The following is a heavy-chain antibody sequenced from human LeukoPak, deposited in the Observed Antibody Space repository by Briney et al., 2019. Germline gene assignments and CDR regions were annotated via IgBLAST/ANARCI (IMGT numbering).Heavy chain of an antibody. J-gene: IGHJ4*02. CDR2: ISSSGSTI. D-gene: IGHD5-18*01. Sequence: GXSLRLSCAASGFTFSDYYMSWIRQAPGKGLEWVSYISSSGSTIYYADSVKGRFTISRDNAKNSLYLQMNSLRAEDTAVYYCATSGYSVNFDYWGQGTLVTVSS. CDR3: ATSGYSVNFDY. V-gene: IGHV3-11*04. CDR1: GFTFSDYY.